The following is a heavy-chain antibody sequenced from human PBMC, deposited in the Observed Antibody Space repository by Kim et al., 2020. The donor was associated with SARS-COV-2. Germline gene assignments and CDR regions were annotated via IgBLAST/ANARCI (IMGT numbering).Heavy chain of an antibody. CDR2: INHSGST. D-gene: IGHD5-12*01. J-gene: IGHJ4*02. CDR3: ARGSRRGYQERARFDY. Sequence: SETLSLTCAVYGGSFSGYYWSWIRQPPGKGLEWIGEINHSGSTNYNPSLKSRVTISVDTSKNQFSLKLSSVTAADTAVYYCARGSRRGYQERARFDYWGQGTLVTVSS. CDR1: GGSFSGYY. V-gene: IGHV4-34*01.